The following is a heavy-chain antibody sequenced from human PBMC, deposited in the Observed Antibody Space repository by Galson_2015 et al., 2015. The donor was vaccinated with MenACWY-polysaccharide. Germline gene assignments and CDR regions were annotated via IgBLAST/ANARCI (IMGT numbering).Heavy chain of an antibody. V-gene: IGHV3-53*04. J-gene: IGHJ4*02. CDR1: GFTVSSYY. D-gene: IGHD2-21*02. Sequence: SLRLSCAASGFTVSSYYMNWVRQAPGKGLEWVSDIYSGGSTYYADSVKSRFTISRQDTKNTLYLQMNSLLDEEKAVYYCGAYCGGDCDPTVDYWGQGTLVTVSS. CDR2: IYSGGST. CDR3: GAYCGGDCDPTVDY.